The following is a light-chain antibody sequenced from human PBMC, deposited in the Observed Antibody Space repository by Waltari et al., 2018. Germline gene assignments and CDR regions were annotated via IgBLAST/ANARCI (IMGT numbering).Light chain of an antibody. CDR2: EVI. V-gene: IGLV2-23*02. J-gene: IGLJ1*01. Sequence: QSALTQPASVSGTPGQSITISCTGTNSDVGTYNLVSWYQHHPGEAPKLMICEVIKRPSGVSIRVSGSKSGTTASLTISGLQAEDEADYYCCSYAGSGTYVFGTGTKVTVL. CDR3: CSYAGSGTYV. CDR1: NSDVGTYNL.